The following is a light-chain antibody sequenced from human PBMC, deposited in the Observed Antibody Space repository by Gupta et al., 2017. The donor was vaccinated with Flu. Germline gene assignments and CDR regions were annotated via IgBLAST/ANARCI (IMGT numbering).Light chain of an antibody. CDR1: QSVSSY. V-gene: IGKV3-11*01. CDR2: DAS. Sequence: EIVLTQSPATLFLSPGERATLSSRASQSVSSYLAWYQQKPGQAPRLLIYDASNRATGIPARFSGSGSGTDFTLTISILEPEDFAVYYCQQRSNWLTFGGGTKVEIK. CDR3: QQRSNWLT. J-gene: IGKJ4*01.